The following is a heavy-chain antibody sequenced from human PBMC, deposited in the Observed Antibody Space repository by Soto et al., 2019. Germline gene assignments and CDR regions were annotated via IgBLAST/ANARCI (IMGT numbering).Heavy chain of an antibody. J-gene: IGHJ3*02. D-gene: IGHD2-8*01. CDR3: ARSYCTNGVCKDAFDI. CDR2: IYPGDSDT. CDR1: GYSFTSYW. Sequence: ESLKLSLKGCGYSFTSYWSVWVRQMPGKGLEWMGIIYPGDSDTRYSPSFQGQVTISADKSISTAYLQWRSLKASDTAMYYCARSYCTNGVCKDAFDIWGQGTMVTVSS. V-gene: IGHV5-51*01.